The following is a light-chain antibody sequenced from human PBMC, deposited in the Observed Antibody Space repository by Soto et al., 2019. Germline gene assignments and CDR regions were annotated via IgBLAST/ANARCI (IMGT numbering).Light chain of an antibody. CDR1: QSVSSY. CDR3: QQRSNWLWT. J-gene: IGKJ1*01. Sequence: EIVMTQSPATLSVSPGERATLSCRASQSVSSYLAWYQQKPGQAPRXLIYDASNRATGIPARFSGSGSGTDFTLTISSLEPEDFAVYYCQQRSNWLWTFGQGTKVDIK. CDR2: DAS. V-gene: IGKV3-11*01.